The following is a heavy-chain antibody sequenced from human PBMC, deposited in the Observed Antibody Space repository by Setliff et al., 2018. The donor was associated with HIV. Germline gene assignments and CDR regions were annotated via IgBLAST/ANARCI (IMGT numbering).Heavy chain of an antibody. J-gene: IGHJ4*02. Sequence: ASVKVSCKASGYTFNSYGISWVRQAPGQGPEWVGWIATYNGNTNYAQRLQGRVTLTTDTSTSTAYMELRSLRFDDPAVYFCARGVSQAYTYGSGAYYYFDFWGLGTLVTVS. CDR1: GYTFNSYG. D-gene: IGHD6-19*01. V-gene: IGHV1-18*01. CDR3: ARGVSQAYTYGSGAYYYFDF. CDR2: IATYNGNT.